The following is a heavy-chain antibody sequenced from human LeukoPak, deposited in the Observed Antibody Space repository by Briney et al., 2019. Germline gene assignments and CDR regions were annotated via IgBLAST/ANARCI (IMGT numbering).Heavy chain of an antibody. Sequence: RASVKVSCKASGGTFSSYAISWVRQAPGQGLEWMGWMNPNSGNTGYAQKFQGRVTMTRNTSISTAYMELSSLRSEDTAVYYCARDGNNYNFDYWGQGTLVTVSS. CDR2: MNPNSGNT. D-gene: IGHD5-24*01. V-gene: IGHV1-8*02. CDR3: ARDGNNYNFDY. J-gene: IGHJ4*02. CDR1: GGTFSSYA.